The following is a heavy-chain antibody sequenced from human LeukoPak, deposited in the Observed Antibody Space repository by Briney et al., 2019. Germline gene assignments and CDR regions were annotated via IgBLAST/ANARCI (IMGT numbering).Heavy chain of an antibody. Sequence: GGSLRLSCAASGFTFSNSHLSGVRQAPGKGLEWVSLIYPSGNIYYTDSVQGRFTISRDNSKNTVYLQMNTLRAEDTALYYCARTFVSGDGYKVGYFDYWGQGTPVTVSS. CDR3: ARTFVSGDGYKVGYFDY. J-gene: IGHJ4*02. D-gene: IGHD5-24*01. V-gene: IGHV3-53*01. CDR2: IYPSGNI. CDR1: GFTFSNSH.